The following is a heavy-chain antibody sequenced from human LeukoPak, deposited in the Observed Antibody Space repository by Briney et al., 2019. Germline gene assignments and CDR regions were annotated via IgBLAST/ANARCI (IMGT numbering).Heavy chain of an antibody. CDR3: ARALNYGDYEVYYGMDV. CDR1: GGTFSSYA. V-gene: IGHV1-69*04. CDR2: IIPILGIA. Sequence: SVKVSCKASGGTFSSYAISWVRQAPGQGLEWMGRIIPILGIANYAQKFQGRVTMTTDTSTSTAYMELRSLRSDDTAVYYCARALNYGDYEVYYGMDVWGQGTTVTVSS. D-gene: IGHD4-17*01. J-gene: IGHJ6*02.